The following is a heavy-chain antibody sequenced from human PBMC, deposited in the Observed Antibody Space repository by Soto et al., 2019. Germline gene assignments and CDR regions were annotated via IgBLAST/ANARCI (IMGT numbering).Heavy chain of an antibody. CDR3: ARESCISTSCPLYSYYMDS. Sequence: QVQLVESGGGLVKPGGSLRLSCAASGFTFSDYYMSWIRQAPGKGLEWVSYISSSGSTIYYADSVKGRFTISRDNAKNSLNLKMNSLRAEDPAVYYCARESCISTSCPLYSYYMDSWGNGTTVTDSS. J-gene: IGHJ6*03. D-gene: IGHD2-2*01. V-gene: IGHV3-11*01. CDR1: GFTFSDYY. CDR2: ISSSGSTI.